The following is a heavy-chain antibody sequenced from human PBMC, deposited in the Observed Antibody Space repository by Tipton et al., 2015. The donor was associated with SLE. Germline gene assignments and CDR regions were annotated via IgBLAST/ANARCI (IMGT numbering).Heavy chain of an antibody. D-gene: IGHD1-1*01. CDR1: EFSFSTYT. Sequence: SLRLSCTASEFSFSTYTMNWVRQAPGMGLEWLSSIDSNGNHIYYADSVKGRFTISRDNAKNSLYLQMNSLRAEDTAVYYCARHRPLQGTYYYMDVWGKGTTVTVSS. CDR2: IDSNGNHI. J-gene: IGHJ6*03. CDR3: ARHRPLQGTYYYMDV. V-gene: IGHV3-21*01.